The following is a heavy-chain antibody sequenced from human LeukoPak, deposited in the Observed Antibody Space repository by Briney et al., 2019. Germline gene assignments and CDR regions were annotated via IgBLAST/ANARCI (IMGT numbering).Heavy chain of an antibody. CDR1: GGSISTNY. CDR3: ARHGSGWFFDY. Sequence: PSETLSLTCTVSGGSISTNYTSWVRQPPGKGLEWMGFIYNRGSTTYKPSLKSRVTISRDKSKNRFSLKLRSVTAADMAVYYCARHGSGWFFDYWGQGTLVTVSS. D-gene: IGHD6-19*01. CDR2: IYNRGST. V-gene: IGHV4-59*08. J-gene: IGHJ4*02.